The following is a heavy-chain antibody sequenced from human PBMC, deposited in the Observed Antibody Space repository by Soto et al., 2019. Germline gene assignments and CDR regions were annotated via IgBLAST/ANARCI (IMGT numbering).Heavy chain of an antibody. V-gene: IGHV1-69*01. J-gene: IGHJ4*02. D-gene: IGHD3-22*01. Sequence: QVQLVQSGAEVKKPGSSVKVSCKASGGTFSTYTISWVRQAPGQGLEWMGGIIPIFGPADYAQKFQGRVTITADESTSTADMELSSLRSEDTAVYYCARVDGSGYYYAYWGQGTLVTVSS. CDR1: GGTFSTYT. CDR3: ARVDGSGYYYAY. CDR2: IIPIFGPA.